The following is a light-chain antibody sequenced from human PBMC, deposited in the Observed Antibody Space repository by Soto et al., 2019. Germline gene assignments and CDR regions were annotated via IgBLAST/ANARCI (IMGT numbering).Light chain of an antibody. CDR1: QSISSW. Sequence: DIQMTQSPSSVSASVGDRVTITCRASQSISSWLAWYQQKQGKAPKLLIYDASSLESGVPSRFSGSGSGTEFTLTISSLQPDDFATYYCQQYNSYWGTFGQGTKVDI. CDR3: QQYNSYWGT. V-gene: IGKV1-5*01. CDR2: DAS. J-gene: IGKJ1*01.